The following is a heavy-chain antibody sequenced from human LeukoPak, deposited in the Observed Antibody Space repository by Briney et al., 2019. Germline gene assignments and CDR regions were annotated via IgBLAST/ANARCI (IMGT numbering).Heavy chain of an antibody. CDR3: ARTWNDDWFDP. CDR1: GFTFSSYE. D-gene: IGHD1-1*01. Sequence: GGSLRPSCAASGFTFSSYEMNWVRQAPGKGLEWVSYISSSGSTIYYADSVEGRFTISRDNAKNSLYLQMNSLRAEDTAVYYCARTWNDDWFDPWGQGTLVTVSS. V-gene: IGHV3-48*03. CDR2: ISSSGSTI. J-gene: IGHJ5*02.